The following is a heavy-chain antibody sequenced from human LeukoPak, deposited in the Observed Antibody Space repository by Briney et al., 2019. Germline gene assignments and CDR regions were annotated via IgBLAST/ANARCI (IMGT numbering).Heavy chain of an antibody. V-gene: IGHV3-7*01. CDR3: TSWGDTTAEYFQR. CDR2: INPDGRDT. D-gene: IGHD2-21*02. CDR1: GFTINRCW. Sequence: GGSLRLSCVVSGFTINRCWMNWVRQAPGKGLEWVAHINPDGRDTYYVDSVKGRFTISRDNAQNSMYLQMNSLRVEDTAVYYCTSWGDTTAEYFQRWGQGTLVTVSS. J-gene: IGHJ1*01.